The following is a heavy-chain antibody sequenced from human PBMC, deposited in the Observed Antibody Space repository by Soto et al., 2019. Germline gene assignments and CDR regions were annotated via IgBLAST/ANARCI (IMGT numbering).Heavy chain of an antibody. CDR3: ARAVGNSVPYSYGMHV. CDR1: EFTFNTYA. Sequence: QAQLVESGGGVVQPGRSLRLSCAASEFTFNTYAMHWVRQAPGKGLEWVAVIAYDGNGKYYADSVKGRFTSSRDNSKNALYLQMNTLRPEDTARYYGARAVGNSVPYSYGMHVWGQATTVTVSS. CDR2: IAYDGNGK. V-gene: IGHV3-30*03. J-gene: IGHJ6*02. D-gene: IGHD2-21*01.